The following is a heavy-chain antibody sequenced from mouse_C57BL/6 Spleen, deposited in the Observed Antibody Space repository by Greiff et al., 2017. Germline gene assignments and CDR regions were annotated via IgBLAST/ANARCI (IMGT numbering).Heavy chain of an antibody. V-gene: IGHV5-17*01. CDR2: ISRGSSTI. J-gene: IGHJ2*01. D-gene: IGHD1-1*01. CDR1: GFTFSDYG. CDR3: ARPDYYGSSSYFDY. Sequence: DVKLVESGGGLVKPGGSLKLSCAASGFTFSDYGMHWVRQAPEKGLEWVAYISRGSSTIYYADTVKGRFTISRDHAKNTLFLQMTSLRSEDTAMYYCARPDYYGSSSYFDYWGQGTTLTVSS.